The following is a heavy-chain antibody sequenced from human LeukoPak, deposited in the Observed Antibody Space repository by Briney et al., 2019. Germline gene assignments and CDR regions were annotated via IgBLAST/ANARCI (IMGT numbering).Heavy chain of an antibody. CDR1: GFTFSTYA. J-gene: IGHJ4*02. CDR3: ARLTGYSLDY. CDR2: ISSNGRYI. D-gene: IGHD3-9*01. V-gene: IGHV3-21*01. Sequence: GGSLRLSCEASGFTFSTYAMNWVRQAPGKGPEWVSSISSNGRYIYYPDSLKGRFTISRDNSKNTLYLQMSSLRAEDTAVYYCARLTGYSLDYWGQGTLVTVSS.